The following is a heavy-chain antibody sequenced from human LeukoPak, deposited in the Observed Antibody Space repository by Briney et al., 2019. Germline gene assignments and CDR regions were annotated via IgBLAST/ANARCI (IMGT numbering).Heavy chain of an antibody. CDR3: ARRSPNNSGWVFDY. D-gene: IGHD6-19*01. Sequence: SETLSLTCTVSGGSISNYYWSWIRQPPGKGLQWIAYISYGGSTNYNPSLKSRGTISVNKSKNQFSLNLSSVTAADTAVYYCARRSPNNSGWVFDYWGQGTLVTVSS. CDR2: ISYGGST. J-gene: IGHJ4*02. V-gene: IGHV4-59*08. CDR1: GGSISNYY.